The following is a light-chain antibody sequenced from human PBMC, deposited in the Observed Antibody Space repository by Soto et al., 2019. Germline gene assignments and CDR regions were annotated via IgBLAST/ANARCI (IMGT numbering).Light chain of an antibody. V-gene: IGKV3-15*01. CDR1: QSVSIN. CDR2: GAL. J-gene: IGKJ5*01. CDR3: QQYNNWPPLT. Sequence: EIVMTQSPATLSLSPWERATLSCRASQSVSINLAWFQQNPGQAPRLLSYGALTRATGIPARFSGSGSGTEFTLTISSLQSEDFAVYYCQQYNNWPPLTFGQGTRLEIK.